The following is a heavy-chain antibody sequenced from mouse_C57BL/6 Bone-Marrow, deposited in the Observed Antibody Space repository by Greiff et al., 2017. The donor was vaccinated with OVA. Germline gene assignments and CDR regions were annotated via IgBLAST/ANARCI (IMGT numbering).Heavy chain of an antibody. CDR3: ARAGTR. CDR2: IYPRSGNT. J-gene: IGHJ2*01. Sequence: VQLQQSGAELARPGASVKLSKASGYTFTSYGISWVKQRTGQGLEWIGEIYPRSGNTYYNEKFKGKATLTADKSSSTAYMELRSLTSEDSAVYFCARAGTRWGQGTTLTVSS. V-gene: IGHV1-81*01. D-gene: IGHD4-1*01. CDR1: GYTFTSYG.